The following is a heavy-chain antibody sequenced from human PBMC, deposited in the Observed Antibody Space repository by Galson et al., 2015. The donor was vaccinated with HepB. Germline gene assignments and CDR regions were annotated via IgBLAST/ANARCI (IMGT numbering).Heavy chain of an antibody. Sequence: SLRLSCAASGFTFSGSALHWVRQASGKGLEWVGRIRNRRNSYATAYAASVKGRFIISRDDSKNTAYLQMNNLEIEDTALYYCSSRPPGDYDYGFFDYWGQGTLVTVSS. V-gene: IGHV3-73*01. CDR3: SSRPPGDYDYGFFDY. J-gene: IGHJ4*02. CDR1: GFTFSGSA. CDR2: IRNRRNSYAT. D-gene: IGHD4-17*01.